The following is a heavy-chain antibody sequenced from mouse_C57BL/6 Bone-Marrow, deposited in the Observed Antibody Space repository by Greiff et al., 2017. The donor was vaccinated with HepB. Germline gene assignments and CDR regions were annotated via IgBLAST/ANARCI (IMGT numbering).Heavy chain of an antibody. V-gene: IGHV5-17*01. CDR3: ARNVLFAY. CDR1: GFTFSDYG. Sequence: DVKLVESGGGLVKPGGSLKLSCAASGFTFSDYGMHWVRQAPEKGLEWVAYISSGSSTIYYADTVKGRYTISRDNAKNTLFLQMTSLRSEDTAMYYCARNVLFAYWGQGTLVTVSA. CDR2: ISSGSSTI. J-gene: IGHJ3*01.